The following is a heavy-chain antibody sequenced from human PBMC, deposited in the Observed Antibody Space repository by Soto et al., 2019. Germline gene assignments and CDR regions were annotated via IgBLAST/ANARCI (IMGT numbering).Heavy chain of an antibody. CDR2: ISGGGGPT. CDR3: AKIRDSWTDY. J-gene: IGHJ4*02. V-gene: IGHV3-23*01. Sequence: EVQLLESGGGLVQPGGSLRLSCVASGVTFSINAMSWVRQAPGKGLEWVSTISGGGGPTYYADSVKGRFTSSRDNSKNTLYLQMNSLRAEDTALYYCAKIRDSWTDYWGQGTLVTVSS. D-gene: IGHD1-26*01. CDR1: GVTFSINA.